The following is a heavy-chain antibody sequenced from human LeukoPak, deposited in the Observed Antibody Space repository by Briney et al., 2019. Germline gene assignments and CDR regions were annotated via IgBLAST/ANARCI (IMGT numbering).Heavy chain of an antibody. J-gene: IGHJ5*02. D-gene: IGHD4-23*01. CDR2: ISGSGGST. Sequence: GGSLRLSCAASGFTFSSYSMNWVRQAPGKGLEWVSAISGSGGSTYYADSVKGRFTISRDNSKNTLYLQMNSLRAEDTAVYYCAKEPRGGNSGGWFDPWGQGTLVTVSS. V-gene: IGHV3-23*01. CDR3: AKEPRGGNSGGWFDP. CDR1: GFTFSSYS.